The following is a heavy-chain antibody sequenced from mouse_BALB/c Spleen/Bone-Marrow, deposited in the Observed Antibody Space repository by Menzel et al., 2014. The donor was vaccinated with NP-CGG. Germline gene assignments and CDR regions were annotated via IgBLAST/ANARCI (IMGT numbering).Heavy chain of an antibody. D-gene: IGHD2-14*01. J-gene: IGHJ4*01. CDR2: FHPYNDDT. CDR3: ARGRYGLYYAMTT. V-gene: IGHV1-47*01. Sequence: QVQLQQPGAELVKPGASVKMSCKAFGYTFTTYPIEWMKQNHGKSLEWIGNFHPYNDDTKYNEKFKGKAKLAVEKSSSTVYLELSRLTSDDSAVYYCARGRYGLYYAMTTGVKEPQSPSPQ. CDR1: GYTFTTYP.